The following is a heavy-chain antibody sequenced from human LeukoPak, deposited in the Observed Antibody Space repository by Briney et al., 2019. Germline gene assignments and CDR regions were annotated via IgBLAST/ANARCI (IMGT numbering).Heavy chain of an antibody. D-gene: IGHD3-10*01. Sequence: GGSLRLSCAASGFTFSSYSMNWVRQAPGKGLEWVSSISSSSSYIYYADSVTGRFTISRDNAKDSLYLQMNSLRAEDTAVYYCASSRNPGSGSYPFDYWGQGTLVTVSS. J-gene: IGHJ4*02. CDR3: ASSRNPGSGSYPFDY. CDR2: ISSSSSYI. V-gene: IGHV3-21*01. CDR1: GFTFSSYS.